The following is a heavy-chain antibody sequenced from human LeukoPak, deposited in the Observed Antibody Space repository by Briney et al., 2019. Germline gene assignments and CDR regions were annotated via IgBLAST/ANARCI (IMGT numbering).Heavy chain of an antibody. V-gene: IGHV4-34*01. CDR1: GGSFSWYS. CDR3: ARGDVDPYVFDI. Sequence: SETLSLTCAVYGGSFSWYSWNWIGQPPGKGLEWIGEINHRGSTNYNPSLKSRVTISVDTSKNQFSLKVNSVIAADTAVYYCARGDVDPYVFDIWGQGTMVTVSS. D-gene: IGHD3-10*02. J-gene: IGHJ3*02. CDR2: INHRGST.